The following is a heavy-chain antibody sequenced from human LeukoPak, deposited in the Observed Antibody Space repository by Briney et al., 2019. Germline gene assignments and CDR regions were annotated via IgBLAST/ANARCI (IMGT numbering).Heavy chain of an antibody. CDR1: GGTFSSYA. CDR3: ARGPFGVVTFFDY. D-gene: IGHD3-3*01. CDR2: IIPIFGTA. Sequence: GASVKVSSKASGGTFSSYAISWVRQAPGQGLEWMGGIIPIFGTANYAQKFQGRVTITTDESTSTAYMELSSLRSEDTAVYYCARGPFGVVTFFDYWGQGTLVTVSS. V-gene: IGHV1-69*05. J-gene: IGHJ4*02.